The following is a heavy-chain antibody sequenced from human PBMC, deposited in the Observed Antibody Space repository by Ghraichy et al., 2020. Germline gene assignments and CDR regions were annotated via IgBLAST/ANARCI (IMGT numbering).Heavy chain of an antibody. V-gene: IGHV3-11*04. CDR1: GFTFSDYY. D-gene: IGHD3-10*01. CDR2: ISSSGSTI. J-gene: IGHJ6*02. CDR3: ARFHYYGSGSYYYYYYYGMDV. Sequence: GGSLRLSCAASGFTFSDYYMSWIRQAPGKGLEWVSYISSSGSTIYYADSVKGRFTISRDNAKNSLYLQMNSLRAEDTAVYYCARFHYYGSGSYYYYYYYGMDVWGQGTTVTVSS.